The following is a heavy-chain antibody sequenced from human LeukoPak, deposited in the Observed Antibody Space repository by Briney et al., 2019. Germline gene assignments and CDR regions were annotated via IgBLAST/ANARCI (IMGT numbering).Heavy chain of an antibody. Sequence: SETLSLXCTVSGGSISSSSYYWGWSRQPPGKGPEWIGSIYYSGITYYNPSLKSRVTISVDTSKNQFSLKLSSVTAADTAVYYCARHWDYDFWSGYYPTIDYWGQGTLVTVSS. CDR1: GGSISSSSYY. J-gene: IGHJ4*02. D-gene: IGHD3-3*01. CDR2: IYYSGIT. V-gene: IGHV4-39*01. CDR3: ARHWDYDFWSGYYPTIDY.